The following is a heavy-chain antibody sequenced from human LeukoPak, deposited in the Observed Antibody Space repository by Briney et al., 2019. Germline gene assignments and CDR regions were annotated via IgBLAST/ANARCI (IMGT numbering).Heavy chain of an antibody. Sequence: SETLSLTCTVSGASVSSGPYYWSWIRQPPGEGLEWIGWENNYNVSLKSRVIISVDRSKNQFSLTFISVTAADTAVYFCARETAERYRGSYFDYWGQGALVTVSS. D-gene: IGHD1-26*01. V-gene: IGHV4-61*01. CDR1: GASVSSGPYY. J-gene: IGHJ4*02. CDR3: ARETAERYRGSYFDY. CDR2: WEN.